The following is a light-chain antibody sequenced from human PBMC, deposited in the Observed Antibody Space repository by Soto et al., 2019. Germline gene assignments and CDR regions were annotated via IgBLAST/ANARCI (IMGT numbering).Light chain of an antibody. J-gene: IGLJ2*01. CDR3: CSYAGSYTWV. Sequence: QSVLTQPRSVSGSPGQSVTISCTGTSSDVGGYNDVSWYQQHPGKAPKLMIYDVSKRPSGVPDRFSGSKSGNTASLTISGQHAEDEADYYCCSYAGSYTWVFGGGTKLTVL. V-gene: IGLV2-11*01. CDR2: DVS. CDR1: SSDVGGYND.